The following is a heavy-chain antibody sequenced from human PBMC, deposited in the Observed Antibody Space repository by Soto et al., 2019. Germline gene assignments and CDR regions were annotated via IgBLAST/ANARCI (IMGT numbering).Heavy chain of an antibody. CDR2: IYWDDDK. CDR3: AQSEFSTLTTFLFDY. CDR1: GFSLSTSGVG. D-gene: IGHD4-17*01. Sequence: QITLKESGPTLVKPTQTLTLTCTFSGFSLSTSGVGVGWIRQPPGKALHWLALIYWDDDKRYSPSLKSRLTITKDTSKSPVFLTMTNMDSVDIATYYCAQSEFSTLTTFLFDYWGQGTLVTVSP. J-gene: IGHJ4*02. V-gene: IGHV2-5*02.